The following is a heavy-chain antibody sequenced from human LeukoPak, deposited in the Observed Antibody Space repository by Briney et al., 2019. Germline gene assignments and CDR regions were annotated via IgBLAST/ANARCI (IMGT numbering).Heavy chain of an antibody. Sequence: PSETLSLTCAVSGGSISSTNWWSWVRQVPGRGLEWIGEIYYSGSTNYNPSLRSRVSISIDRSKNHFSLRLSSVTAADTAVYYCARVATMVRGVIIAFDYWGQGTLVTVSS. J-gene: IGHJ4*02. D-gene: IGHD3-10*01. CDR1: GGSISSTNW. V-gene: IGHV4-4*02. CDR3: ARVATMVRGVIIAFDY. CDR2: IYYSGST.